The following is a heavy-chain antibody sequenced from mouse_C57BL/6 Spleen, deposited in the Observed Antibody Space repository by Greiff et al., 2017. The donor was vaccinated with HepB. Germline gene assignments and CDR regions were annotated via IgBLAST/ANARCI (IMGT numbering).Heavy chain of an antibody. D-gene: IGHD2-3*01. Sequence: VMLVESGPGLVQPSQSLSITCTVSGFSLTSYGVHWVRQPPGKGLEWLGVIWSGGSTDYNAAFISRLSISKDNSKSQVFFKMNSLQADDTAIYYCAKNYDGYPGAMDYWGQGTSVTVSS. CDR1: GFSLTSYG. J-gene: IGHJ4*01. CDR2: IWSGGST. V-gene: IGHV2-4*01. CDR3: AKNYDGYPGAMDY.